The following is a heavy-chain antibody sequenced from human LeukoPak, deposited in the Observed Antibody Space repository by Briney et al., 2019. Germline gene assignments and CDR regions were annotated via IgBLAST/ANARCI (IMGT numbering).Heavy chain of an antibody. CDR3: AKPSGSYRQGLRYFDY. J-gene: IGHJ4*02. D-gene: IGHD1-26*01. Sequence: GESLKISCKASGYNFASYWIGWVRQMPGKGLEWMGIIYPGDSETIYSPSFQGQVTISADKSISTAYLQWNSLKASDTAMYYCAKPSGSYRQGLRYFDYWGQGTLVTVSS. CDR1: GYNFASYW. V-gene: IGHV5-51*01. CDR2: IYPGDSET.